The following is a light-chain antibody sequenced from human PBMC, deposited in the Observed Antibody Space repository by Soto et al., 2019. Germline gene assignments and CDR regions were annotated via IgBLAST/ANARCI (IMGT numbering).Light chain of an antibody. Sequence: QSALTQPASVSGSPGQSITISCTGTSSDVGGYNYVSWYQQHPGKAPKLMIYDVSNRPSGVSNRFSGSKSGNTASLTISGIQAEDGADYYCSSYTSSSTSVVFGGGTKVTVL. CDR2: DVS. CDR3: SSYTSSSTSVV. CDR1: SSDVGGYNY. V-gene: IGLV2-14*01. J-gene: IGLJ2*01.